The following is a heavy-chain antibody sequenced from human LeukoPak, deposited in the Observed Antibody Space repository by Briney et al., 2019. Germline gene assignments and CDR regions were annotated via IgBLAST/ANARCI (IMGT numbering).Heavy chain of an antibody. V-gene: IGHV3-9*01. Sequence: PGGSLRLSCAASGFTFDDYAMHWVRQAPGKGLEWVSGISWNSGSIGYADSVKGRFTISRDNAKNSLYLQMNSLRAEDTAVYYCAKDFHEYRRVVPAAARSVYFQHWGQGTLVTVSS. CDR1: GFTFDDYA. CDR3: AKDFHEYRRVVPAAARSVYFQH. J-gene: IGHJ1*01. CDR2: ISWNSGSI. D-gene: IGHD2-2*01.